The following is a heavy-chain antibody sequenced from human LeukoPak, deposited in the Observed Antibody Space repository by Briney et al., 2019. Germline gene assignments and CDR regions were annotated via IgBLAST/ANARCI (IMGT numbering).Heavy chain of an antibody. D-gene: IGHD6-19*01. V-gene: IGHV1-18*01. J-gene: IGHJ4*02. CDR1: GYTFTSYG. CDR3: ARDRSRYSSGWVDFDY. CDR2: ISAYNGNT. Sequence: ASVKVSCKASGYTFTSYGISWVRQAPGQGLEGMGWISAYNGNTNYAQKLQGRVTMTTDTSTSTAYMEVRSLRSDDTAVYYCARDRSRYSSGWVDFDYWGQGTLVTVSS.